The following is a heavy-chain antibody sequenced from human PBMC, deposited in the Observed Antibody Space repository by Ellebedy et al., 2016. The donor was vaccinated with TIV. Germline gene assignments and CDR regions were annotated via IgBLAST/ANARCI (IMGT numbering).Heavy chain of an antibody. J-gene: IGHJ4*02. CDR2: ISSSGSTI. V-gene: IGHV3-48*01. CDR3: ASFTSY. CDR1: NFTFSNFG. Sequence: GGSLRLXXTASNFTFSNFGMSWVRQTPEKGLEWISYISSSGSTISYEDSVKGRFTISRDNAKNSLYLQMNSLRAEDTAFYYCASFTSYWGQGTLVTVSS.